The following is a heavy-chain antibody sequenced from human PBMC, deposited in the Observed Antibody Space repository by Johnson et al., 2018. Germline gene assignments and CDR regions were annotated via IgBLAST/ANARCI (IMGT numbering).Heavy chain of an antibody. Sequence: QVQLVESGGGVVQPGRSXRLSCAASGFTFSSYGMHWVRQAPGKGLEWVAVISYDGSNKYYADYVKGRFTISRDNSKNKMYLQMNRLRAEETAVYYCAKDKRIYGGSEYFQHWGQGTLVTVSS. CDR2: ISYDGSNK. CDR1: GFTFSSYG. V-gene: IGHV3-30*18. CDR3: AKDKRIYGGSEYFQH. D-gene: IGHD3-3*01. J-gene: IGHJ1*01.